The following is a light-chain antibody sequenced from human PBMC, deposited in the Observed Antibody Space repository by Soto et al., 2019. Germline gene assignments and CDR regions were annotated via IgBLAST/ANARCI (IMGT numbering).Light chain of an antibody. J-gene: IGKJ4*01. Sequence: DIQMTQSPSSVSAFVGDKVTITCRASRGITSYLAWYQQKPGKAPKLLIYYASTLQGGVPSRFSGSGSGTDFTLTISSLQPEDYATYYCQQANSVPLTFGGGTKVQIK. CDR3: QQANSVPLT. V-gene: IGKV1D-12*01. CDR2: YAS. CDR1: RGITSY.